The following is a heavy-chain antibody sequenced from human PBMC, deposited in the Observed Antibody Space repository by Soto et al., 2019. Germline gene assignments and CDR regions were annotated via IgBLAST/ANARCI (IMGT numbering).Heavy chain of an antibody. V-gene: IGHV1-69*06. CDR2: IVPIFGSV. J-gene: IGHJ5*02. CDR3: VREGSHHSGNSGPWFDT. D-gene: IGHD3-22*01. CDR1: GGVFSTFV. Sequence: ASVKVSCKTSGGVFSTFVITWVRQAPGQGLEWMGQIVPIFGSVKYAQKFQGRVTLTADKGARTAFMELSGLRFGDTAVYYCVREGSHHSGNSGPWFDTWGQGSLVTVSS.